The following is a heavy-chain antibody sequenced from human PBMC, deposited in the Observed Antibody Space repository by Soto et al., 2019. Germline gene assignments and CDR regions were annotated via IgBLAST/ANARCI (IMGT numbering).Heavy chain of an antibody. D-gene: IGHD3-22*01. CDR3: AKDWGDYYDSSGYDPTAFDY. Sequence: PGGSLRLSCAASGFTFSSYGMHWVRQAPGKGLEWVAVISYDGSNKYYADSVKGRFTISRDNSKNTLYLQMNSLRAEDTAVYYCAKDWGDYYDSSGYDPTAFDYWGQGTLVTVSS. J-gene: IGHJ4*02. CDR1: GFTFSSYG. V-gene: IGHV3-30*18. CDR2: ISYDGSNK.